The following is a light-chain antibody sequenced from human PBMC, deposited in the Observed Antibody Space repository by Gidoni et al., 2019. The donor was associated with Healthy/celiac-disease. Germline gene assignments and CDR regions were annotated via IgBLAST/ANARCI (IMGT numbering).Light chain of an antibody. V-gene: IGKV1-39*01. J-gene: IGKJ2*01. CDR3: QQSYSTPT. CDR2: AAS. CDR1: QSISSY. Sequence: DIQMTQSPSSLSASVGDRVTITCRASQSISSYLNWYQQKPGKAPKLLIYAASSLQSGVPSRFSCIGSGTDFTLTISSLQPEDFATYYCQQSYSTPTFGQGTKLEIK.